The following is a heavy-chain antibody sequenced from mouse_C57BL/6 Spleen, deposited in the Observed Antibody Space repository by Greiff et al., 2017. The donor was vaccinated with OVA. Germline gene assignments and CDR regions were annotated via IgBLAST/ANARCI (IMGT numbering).Heavy chain of an antibody. D-gene: IGHD1-1*01. CDR3: ATLGYYGSSYYAMDY. V-gene: IGHV2-5*01. CDR1: GFSFTSYG. Sequence: QVQLQQSGPGLVQPSQSLSITCTVSGFSFTSYGVHWVRQSPGKGLEWLGVIWRGGSTDYNAAFMSRLSITKDNSKGQVFFKMNSLQADDTAIYYCATLGYYGSSYYAMDYWGQGTSVTVSS. CDR2: IWRGGST. J-gene: IGHJ4*01.